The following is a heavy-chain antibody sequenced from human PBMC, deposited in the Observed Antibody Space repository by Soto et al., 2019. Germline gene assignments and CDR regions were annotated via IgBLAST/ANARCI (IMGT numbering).Heavy chain of an antibody. Sequence: GVSVKVSCKASGYIFTSYYIHWVRQAPGQGLEWMGWINPFDGSRMFAQSFQGRVTMTRDTSTSTVYMEVRSLRSDDTAVYYCARGSNDIDYWGQGTLVTVSS. V-gene: IGHV1-46*01. CDR3: ARGSNDIDY. CDR1: GYIFTSYY. D-gene: IGHD1-1*01. J-gene: IGHJ4*02. CDR2: INPFDGSR.